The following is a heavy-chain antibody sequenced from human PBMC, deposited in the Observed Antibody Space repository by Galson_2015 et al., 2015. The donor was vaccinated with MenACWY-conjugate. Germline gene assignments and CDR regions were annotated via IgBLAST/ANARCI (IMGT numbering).Heavy chain of an antibody. CDR2: IDWDDDK. V-gene: IGHV2-70*01. J-gene: IGHJ4*02. CDR1: GFSLSTSGMC. CDR3: ARSRFCSSTSCYMDY. Sequence: PALVKPTQTLTLTCTFSGFSLSTSGMCVSWIRQPPGKALEWLALIDWDDDKYYSTSLKTRLTISKDTSKNQVVLTMTNMDPVDTATYYCARSRFCSSTSCYMDYWGQGTLVTVSS. D-gene: IGHD2-2*02.